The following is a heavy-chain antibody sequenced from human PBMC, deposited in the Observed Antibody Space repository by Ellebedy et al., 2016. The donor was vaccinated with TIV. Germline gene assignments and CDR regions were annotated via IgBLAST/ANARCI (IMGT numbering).Heavy chain of an antibody. CDR3: AKRITMVRGVVTHYYYAMDV. Sequence: GESLKISCAASGFAFKLYTLNWVRQAPGKGLEWVSSINSNSHYRNYSDSVKGRFTISRDNAKNSLSLQMDGLRAEDTAVYYCAKRITMVRGVVTHYYYAMDVWGQGTTVTVSS. D-gene: IGHD3-10*01. J-gene: IGHJ6*02. V-gene: IGHV3-21*04. CDR2: INSNSHYR. CDR1: GFAFKLYT.